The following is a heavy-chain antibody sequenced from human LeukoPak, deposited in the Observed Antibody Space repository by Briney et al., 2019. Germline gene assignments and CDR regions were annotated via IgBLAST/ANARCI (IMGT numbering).Heavy chain of an antibody. J-gene: IGHJ5*02. CDR3: ARNNWNWFDP. V-gene: IGHV4-38-2*01. CDR2: IYHSGNL. D-gene: IGHD1-20*01. Sequence: GWIRQPPXKGLEWIGNIYHSGNLYYNPSLKRRVTISVDTSNNHFSLKMSSVTAADTAVYYCARNNWNWFDPWGQGTLVTVSS.